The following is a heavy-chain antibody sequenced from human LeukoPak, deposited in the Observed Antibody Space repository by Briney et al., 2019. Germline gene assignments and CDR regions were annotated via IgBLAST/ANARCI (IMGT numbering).Heavy chain of an antibody. J-gene: IGHJ4*02. V-gene: IGHV3-74*01. CDR3: ARSAFYGGTGYYYDY. D-gene: IGHD3-22*01. CDR1: GFTFSSYW. CDR2: INNHGSAT. Sequence: GGSLRLSCAASGFTFSSYWMHWVRQTPEKGLVWVSRINNHGSATNYADSVKGRFTVSRDNAQNTLYLQMSSLRAEDTAVYYCARSAFYGGTGYYYDYWGQGALVTVSS.